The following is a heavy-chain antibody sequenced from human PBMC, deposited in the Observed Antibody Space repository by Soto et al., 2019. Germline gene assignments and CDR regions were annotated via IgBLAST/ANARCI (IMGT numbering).Heavy chain of an antibody. D-gene: IGHD6-6*01. Sequence: ASVKVSCKASGYTFTSYDINLVRQATGQGLEWMGWMNPNSGDIGYEHKFQGRVTMTRNTSTSTAYMELRSLRSEDTAVYYCARMDHHSSSSENWFDPWGQEPLVTVSS. CDR2: MNPNSGDI. CDR3: ARMDHHSSSSENWFDP. CDR1: GYTFTSYD. V-gene: IGHV1-8*01. J-gene: IGHJ5*02.